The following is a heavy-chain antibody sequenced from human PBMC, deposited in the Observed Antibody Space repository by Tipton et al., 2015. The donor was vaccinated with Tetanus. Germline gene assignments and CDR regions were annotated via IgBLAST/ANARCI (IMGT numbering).Heavy chain of an antibody. D-gene: IGHD3-3*01. Sequence: TLSLTCTVSGGSMRSYYWSWIRQPPGKGLEWIGYIYYSGGTNYSPSLKSRVTISVDTSKNQFSLRLNSVSAADTAVYYCARGAIFGVLTYRAFDIWGQGTMVTVSS. CDR3: ARGAIFGVLTYRAFDI. CDR2: IYYSGGT. J-gene: IGHJ3*02. V-gene: IGHV4-59*07. CDR1: GGSMRSYY.